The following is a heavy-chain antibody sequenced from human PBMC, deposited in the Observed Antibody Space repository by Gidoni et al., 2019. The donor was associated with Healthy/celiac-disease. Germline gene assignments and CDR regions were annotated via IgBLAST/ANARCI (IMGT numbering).Heavy chain of an antibody. CDR1: GFTFSSYG. J-gene: IGHJ5*02. V-gene: IGHV3-30*18. CDR2: ISYDGSNK. CDR3: AKAFARRWFDP. D-gene: IGHD6-6*01. Sequence: QVQLVESGGGVVQPGRSLRLSCAASGFTFSSYGMHWVRQAPGKGLEWVAVISYDGSNKYYADSVKGRFTISRDNSKNTLYLQMNSLRAEDTAVYYCAKAFARRWFDPWGQGTLVTVSS.